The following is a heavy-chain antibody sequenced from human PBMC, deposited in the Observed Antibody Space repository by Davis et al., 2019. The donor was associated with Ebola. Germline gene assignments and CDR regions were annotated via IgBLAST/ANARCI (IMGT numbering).Heavy chain of an antibody. J-gene: IGHJ4*02. V-gene: IGHV1-3*01. CDR2: INAGNGNT. CDR3: ARTPELQRLLWFGVPFDY. D-gene: IGHD3-10*01. CDR1: GYTFTSYA. Sequence: AASVKVSCKASGYTFTSYAMHWVRQAPGQRLEWMGWINAGNGNTKYSQKFQGRVTITRDTSASTAYMELSSLRSEDTAVYYCARTPELQRLLWFGVPFDYWGQGTLVTVSS.